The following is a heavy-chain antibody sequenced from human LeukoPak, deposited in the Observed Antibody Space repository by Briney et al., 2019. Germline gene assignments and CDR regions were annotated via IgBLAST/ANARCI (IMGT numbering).Heavy chain of an antibody. CDR2: IYYSGST. CDR1: GGSISSYY. V-gene: IGHV4-59*01. Sequence: PSETLSLTCTVSGGSISSYYWSWVRQPPGKGLEWIGYIYYSGSTNYNPSLKSRVTISVDTSKNQFSLKLSSVTAADTAVYYCARVLTILAIDDWGQGTLVTVSS. D-gene: IGHD3-3*01. J-gene: IGHJ4*02. CDR3: ARVLTILAIDD.